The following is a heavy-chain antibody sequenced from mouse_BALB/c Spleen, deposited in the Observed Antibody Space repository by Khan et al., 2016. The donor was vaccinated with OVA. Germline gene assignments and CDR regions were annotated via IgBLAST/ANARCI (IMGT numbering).Heavy chain of an antibody. J-gene: IGHJ4*01. CDR3: ARQRSGTMDY. CDR1: GFTFSDSY. V-gene: IGHV5-12*02. CDR2: ISNGGGST. Sequence: VQLLQSGAGFVQPGGSLKLSCATSGFTFSDSYMYWVRQSPEQRLEWVAYISNGGGSTYYPANVKGRATISRDPATNTTYLHMSSLKSEDTAMSYAARQRSGTMDYWGQGTSVTVSS. D-gene: IGHD1-1*01.